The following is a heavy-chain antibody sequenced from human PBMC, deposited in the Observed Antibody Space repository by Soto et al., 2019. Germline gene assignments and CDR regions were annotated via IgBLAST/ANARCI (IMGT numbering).Heavy chain of an antibody. Sequence: VQLSESGGGLVQPGGSLRLSCAASVFTFSTSVMSWVRQAPGKGLQWVSSISGRGDRTNYADSVKGRFTVSRDNSKNTLFLDMNAVTADDTALYYCTWSLVARDDFDEWGQGTMVIVSS. CDR3: TWSLVARDDFDE. J-gene: IGHJ3*01. V-gene: IGHV3-23*01. CDR1: VFTFSTSV. CDR2: ISGRGDRT. D-gene: IGHD5-12*01.